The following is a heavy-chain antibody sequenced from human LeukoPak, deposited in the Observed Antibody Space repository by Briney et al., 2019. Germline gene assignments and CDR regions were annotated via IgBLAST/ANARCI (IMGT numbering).Heavy chain of an antibody. Sequence: PSETLSLTCTVSGGSISSYYWSWIRQPPGKGLEWIGYIYYSGSTNYNPSLKSRVTISVDTSKNQFSLKLSSVTAADTAVYYCASDSSGYYMGFDYWGQGTLVTVSS. J-gene: IGHJ4*02. CDR3: ASDSSGYYMGFDY. D-gene: IGHD3-22*01. V-gene: IGHV4-59*01. CDR1: GGSISSYY. CDR2: IYYSGST.